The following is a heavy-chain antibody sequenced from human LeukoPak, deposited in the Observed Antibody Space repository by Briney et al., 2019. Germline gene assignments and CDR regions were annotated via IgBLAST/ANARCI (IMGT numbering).Heavy chain of an antibody. Sequence: PGGSLRLSCAASGFRFDDYYLSWIRQAPGSGLEWISFISASGGMMDHADSVKGRFTISRDNAKNSVYLEINNLRAEDTAVYHCARHMVLSPCDYWGPGTLVTVSS. D-gene: IGHD4/OR15-4a*01. CDR2: ISASGGMM. V-gene: IGHV3-11*01. CDR3: ARHMVLSPCDY. J-gene: IGHJ4*02. CDR1: GFRFDDYY.